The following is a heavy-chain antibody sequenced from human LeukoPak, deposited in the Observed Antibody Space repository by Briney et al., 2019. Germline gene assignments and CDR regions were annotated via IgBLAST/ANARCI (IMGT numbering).Heavy chain of an antibody. CDR3: AREPRGLRAFDI. CDR1: GFTFDDYA. CDR2: ISWNSGSI. D-gene: IGHD3/OR15-3a*01. J-gene: IGHJ3*02. V-gene: IGHV3-9*01. Sequence: GRSLRLSCAASGFTFDDYAMHWVRQAPGRGLEWVSGISWNSGSIGYADSVKGRFTISRDNAKNSLYLQMNSLRAEDTAVYYCAREPRGLRAFDIWGQGTMVTVSS.